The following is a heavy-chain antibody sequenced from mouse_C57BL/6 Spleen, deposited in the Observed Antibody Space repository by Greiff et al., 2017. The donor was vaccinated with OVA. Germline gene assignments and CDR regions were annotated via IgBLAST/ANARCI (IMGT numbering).Heavy chain of an antibody. J-gene: IGHJ3*01. CDR3: ASYGSWFAY. Sequence: VKLQQPGAELVMPGASVKLSCKASGYTFTSYWMHWVKQRPGQGLEWIGEIDPSDSYTNYNQKFKGKSTLTVDKSSSTAYMQLSSLTSEDSAVYYCASYGSWFAYWGQGTLVTVSA. V-gene: IGHV1-69*01. CDR2: IDPSDSYT. CDR1: GYTFTSYW. D-gene: IGHD2-2*01.